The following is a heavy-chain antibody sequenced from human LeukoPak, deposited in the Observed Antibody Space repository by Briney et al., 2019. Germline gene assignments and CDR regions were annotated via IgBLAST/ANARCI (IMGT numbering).Heavy chain of an antibody. J-gene: IGHJ4*02. D-gene: IGHD2-21*01. CDR3: ARDNGHKSVDY. CDR1: GYTFSSYG. V-gene: IGHV1-18*01. CDR2: ISGYNGNT. Sequence: ASVKVSCKASGYTFSSYGISWLRQAPEQGLEWMGWISGYNGNTNYAQNFQGRVTMTTDTSTSTLYMEVRSLRSDDTAVYYCARDNGHKSVDYWGQGTLVTVSS.